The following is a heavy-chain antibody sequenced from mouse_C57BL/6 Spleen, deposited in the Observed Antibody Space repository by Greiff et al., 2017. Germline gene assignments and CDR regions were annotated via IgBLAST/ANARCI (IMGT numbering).Heavy chain of an antibody. V-gene: IGHV1-63*01. D-gene: IGHD3-2*02. Sequence: QVQLQQSGAELVRPGTSVKMSCKASGYTFTNYWIGWAKQRPGHGLEWIGEIYPGGGYTNYNEKFKGKATLTADKSSSTAYMQFSSLTSEDSAIYYCAREGDSSGYVHWLDYWGQGTTLTVSS. J-gene: IGHJ2*01. CDR3: AREGDSSGYVHWLDY. CDR2: IYPGGGYT. CDR1: GYTFTNYW.